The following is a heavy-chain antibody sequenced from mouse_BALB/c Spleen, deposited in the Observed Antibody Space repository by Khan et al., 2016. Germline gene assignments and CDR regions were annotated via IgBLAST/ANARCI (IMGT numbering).Heavy chain of an antibody. Sequence: EVQLQESGPGLVKPSQSLSLTCSVTGYSITSGYYWNWIRQFPGNKLEWMGYISYDGSNNYNPSLKNRFSITRDTSRNQFFLKLNSVTTEDTATYYCARWDFGSRRYYFDYWGQGTTFTVSS. V-gene: IGHV3-6*02. CDR1: GYSITSGYY. CDR2: ISYDGSN. J-gene: IGHJ2*01. D-gene: IGHD1-1*01. CDR3: ARWDFGSRRYYFDY.